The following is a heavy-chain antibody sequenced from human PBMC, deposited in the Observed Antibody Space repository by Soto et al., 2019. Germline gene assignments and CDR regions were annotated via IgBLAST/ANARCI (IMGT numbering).Heavy chain of an antibody. CDR3: AGMPYTSGLRFDP. CDR1: GDSYSISTYS. J-gene: IGHJ5*02. CDR2: IYQSGVT. Sequence: SETLSLTCNMSGDSYSISTYSWSWIRQPPGKALQWIGFIYQSGVTSYNPSLASRVSISLDRSNNQCSLKLKSVTAADTAVYFCAGMPYTSGLRFDPWGPGTLVT. D-gene: IGHD6-19*01. V-gene: IGHV4-30-2*01.